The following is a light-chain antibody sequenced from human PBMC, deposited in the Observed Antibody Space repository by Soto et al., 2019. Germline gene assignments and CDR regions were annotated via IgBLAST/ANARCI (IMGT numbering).Light chain of an antibody. Sequence: EIVMTQSPATLSVSPGERATLSCRASQSVSSNLAWYQQKPGQAPRLLIYGASTRATGIPARFSGSGSGTEFTLTISSLQSEDFATYYCQQLNSYPFLTFGGGTKVEIK. CDR1: QSVSSN. J-gene: IGKJ4*01. CDR3: QQLNSYPFLT. CDR2: GAS. V-gene: IGKV3-15*01.